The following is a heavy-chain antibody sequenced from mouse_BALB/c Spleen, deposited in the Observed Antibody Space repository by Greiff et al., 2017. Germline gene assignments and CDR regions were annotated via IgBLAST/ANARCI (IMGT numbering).Heavy chain of an antibody. CDR1: GYTFTSYW. Sequence: LQQPGSELVRPGASVKLSCKASGYTFTSYWMHWVKQRPGQGLEWIGNIYPGSGSTNYDEKFKSKATLTVDTSSSTAYMQLSSLTSEDSAVYYCTLIRLGFYAMDYWGQGTSVAVSS. V-gene: IGHV1S22*01. CDR2: IYPGSGST. J-gene: IGHJ4*01. D-gene: IGHD1-2*01. CDR3: TLIRLGFYAMDY.